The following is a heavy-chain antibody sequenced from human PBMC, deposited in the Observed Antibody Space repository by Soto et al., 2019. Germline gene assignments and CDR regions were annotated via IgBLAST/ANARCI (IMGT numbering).Heavy chain of an antibody. V-gene: IGHV4-39*01. CDR3: ARHSLALRKNNWFDP. Sequence: EPLSLTCTVSGDSIISSDFYWGWVRQPPGKGLEWIGSIFYLGSSYYNPSLKSRVTMSVDTSKNQFSLRLRSVTAADTALYFCARHSLALRKNNWFDPWGQGIMVTVSS. D-gene: IGHD3-3*02. CDR2: IFYLGSS. CDR1: GDSIISSDFY. J-gene: IGHJ5*02.